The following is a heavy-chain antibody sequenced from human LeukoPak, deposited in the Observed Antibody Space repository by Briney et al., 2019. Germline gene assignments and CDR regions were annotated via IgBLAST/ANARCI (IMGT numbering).Heavy chain of an antibody. CDR2: IKQDGSEK. Sequence: GGSLRLSCAASGFTFSSYWMSWVRQAPGKGLEWVANIKQDGSEKYYVDSVKGRFTISRDNAKNSLYLQMNSLRAEDTAAYYCARDVVTAIRGYYYGMDVWGQGTTVTVSS. CDR1: GFTFSSYW. D-gene: IGHD2-21*02. J-gene: IGHJ6*02. CDR3: ARDVVTAIRGYYYGMDV. V-gene: IGHV3-7*03.